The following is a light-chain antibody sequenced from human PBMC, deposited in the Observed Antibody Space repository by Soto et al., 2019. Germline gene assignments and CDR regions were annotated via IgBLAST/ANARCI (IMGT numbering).Light chain of an antibody. CDR3: QTWDTGIYVI. V-gene: IGLV4-69*01. J-gene: IGLJ2*01. CDR2: LNSDGSH. CDR1: SAHSSYA. Sequence: QSVLTQSPSASASLGASVKLTCTLSSAHSSYAIAWHQQQPEKGPRYLMRLNSDGSHTKGDGIPDRFSGSSSGAERYLTISSLQSEDEADYYCQTWDTGIYVIFGGGTKVTVL.